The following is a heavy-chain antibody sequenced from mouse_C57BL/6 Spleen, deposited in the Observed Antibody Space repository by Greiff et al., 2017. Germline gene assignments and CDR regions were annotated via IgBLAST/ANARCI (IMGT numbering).Heavy chain of an antibody. D-gene: IGHD1-1*01. CDR3: ARKGSNYYYGSSYFDY. Sequence: QVQLQQPGAELVMPGASVKLSCKASGYTFTSYWMHWVKQRPGQGLEWIGEIDPSDSYTNYNQKFKGKSTLTVDKSSSTAYMQLSSLTSEDAAVYYCARKGSNYYYGSSYFDYWGQGTTLTVSS. CDR1: GYTFTSYW. V-gene: IGHV1-69*01. CDR2: IDPSDSYT. J-gene: IGHJ2*01.